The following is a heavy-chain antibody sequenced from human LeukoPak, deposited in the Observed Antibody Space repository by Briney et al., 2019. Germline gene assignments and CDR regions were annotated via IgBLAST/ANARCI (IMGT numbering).Heavy chain of an antibody. CDR1: GFTFSSYG. D-gene: IGHD6-13*01. Sequence: PGGSLRLSCAASGFTFSSYGMHWVRQAPGKGLEWVAFIRYDGSNKYYADSVKGRFTISRDNSKNTLYLQMNSLRAEDTAVYYCAKGLIAAAGTSHFDYWGQGTLVTVSS. CDR3: AKGLIAAAGTSHFDY. CDR2: IRYDGSNK. V-gene: IGHV3-30*02. J-gene: IGHJ4*02.